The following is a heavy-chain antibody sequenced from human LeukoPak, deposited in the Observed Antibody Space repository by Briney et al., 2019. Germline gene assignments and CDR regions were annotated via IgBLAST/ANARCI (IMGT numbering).Heavy chain of an antibody. Sequence: GGSLRLSCAASRFTFSSYSMNWVRQAPGKGLEWVSSISSSSSYIYYADSVKGRFTISRDNAKNSLYLQMNGLRAEDTAVYYCARDTYYYDSSGYYYYYGMDVWGQGTTVTVSS. CDR3: ARDTYYYDSSGYYYYYGMDV. CDR1: RFTFSSYS. D-gene: IGHD3-22*01. V-gene: IGHV3-21*01. J-gene: IGHJ6*02. CDR2: ISSSSSYI.